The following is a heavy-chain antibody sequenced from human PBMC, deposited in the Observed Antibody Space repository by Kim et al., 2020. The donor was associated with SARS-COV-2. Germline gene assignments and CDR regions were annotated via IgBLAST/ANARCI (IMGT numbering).Heavy chain of an antibody. CDR2: IYYSGST. D-gene: IGHD1-1*01. V-gene: IGHV4-31*03. CDR1: GVSISSGGYY. CDR3: ARVGRPSAGGHFDY. J-gene: IGHJ4*02. Sequence: SETLSLTCTVSGVSISSGGYYWSWIRQHPGKGLEWIGYIYYSGSTYYNPSLKSRVTISVDTSKTQFSLKLSSVTAADTAVYYCARVGRPSAGGHFDYWGQGTLVTVSS.